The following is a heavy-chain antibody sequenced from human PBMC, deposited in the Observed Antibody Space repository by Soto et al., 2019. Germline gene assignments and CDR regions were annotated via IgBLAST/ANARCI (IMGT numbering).Heavy chain of an antibody. J-gene: IGHJ6*03. V-gene: IGHV1-46*03. CDR1: GYTFTSYY. CDR2: INPSGGST. D-gene: IGHD5-12*01. CDR3: ARGTPATRPLRWYMDV. Sequence: GASVKVSCKASGYTFTSYYMHWVRQAPGQGLEWMGIINPSGGSTSYAQKFQGRVTMTRDTSTSTVYMELSSLRSEDTAVYYCARGTPATRPLRWYMDVWGKGTTVTVSS.